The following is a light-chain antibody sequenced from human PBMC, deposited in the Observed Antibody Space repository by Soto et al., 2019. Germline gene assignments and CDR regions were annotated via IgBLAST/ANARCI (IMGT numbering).Light chain of an antibody. Sequence: STLSASVGDRVTITCRASQTITNLLAWFQQKPGKAPEILIYKASSLQSGVPSRFSGSGSGTEFTLTISSLQPDDSATYYCLQYYDYRTFGQGTKVDIK. V-gene: IGKV1-5*03. CDR1: QTITNL. CDR2: KAS. CDR3: LQYYDYRT. J-gene: IGKJ1*01.